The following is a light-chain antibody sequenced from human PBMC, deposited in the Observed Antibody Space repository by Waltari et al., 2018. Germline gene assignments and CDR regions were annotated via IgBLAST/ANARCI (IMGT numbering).Light chain of an antibody. V-gene: IGKV4-1*01. CDR3: QQYYSTPMYT. Sequence: IVMTQSPNSLAVSRGKGATIICTSRPSVLYCSNNKNYLALYQQIPGQPPKLLIYWASTRESGVPDRFSGSGSATDFTLTISSLQAEDVAVYYCQQYYSTPMYTFGQGTKLAIK. J-gene: IGKJ2*01. CDR1: PSVLYCSNNKNY. CDR2: WAS.